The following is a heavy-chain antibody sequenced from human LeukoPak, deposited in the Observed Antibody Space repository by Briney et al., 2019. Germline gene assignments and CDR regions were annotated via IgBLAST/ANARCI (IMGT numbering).Heavy chain of an antibody. CDR3: ARGGVAVAGTPTFY. V-gene: IGHV1-18*01. Sequence: GASVKVSCKASGYNFSSYGITWVRQAPGQGLEWMGWISAYSGNTNYVQKLQGRVTMTTDTSTSTAYMELRSLRSDDTAVYYCARGGVAVAGTPTFYWGQGTLVTVSS. CDR1: GYNFSSYG. J-gene: IGHJ4*02. CDR2: ISAYSGNT. D-gene: IGHD6-19*01.